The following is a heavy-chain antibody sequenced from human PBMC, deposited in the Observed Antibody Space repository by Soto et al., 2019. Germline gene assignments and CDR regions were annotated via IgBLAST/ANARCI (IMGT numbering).Heavy chain of an antibody. J-gene: IGHJ4*02. CDR2: ILYDGNNK. CDR1: GFTFSAYG. Sequence: QVQLVESGGGVVQPGRSLRLSCAASGFTFSAYGLHWVRQAPGKGLEWVAVILYDGNNKYYADSVKGRFTISRDNSKNTQYLQMNSLRTEDTAVYYCAKGTYDSSAFYTYYFDYWGQGTLVTVSS. CDR3: AKGTYDSSAFYTYYFDY. V-gene: IGHV3-30*18. D-gene: IGHD3-22*01.